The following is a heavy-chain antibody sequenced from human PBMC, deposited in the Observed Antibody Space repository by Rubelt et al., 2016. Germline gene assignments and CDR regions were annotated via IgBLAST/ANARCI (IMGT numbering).Heavy chain of an antibody. CDR3: ARRRRYSGSSYWYFDL. Sequence: QVQLQQWGAGLLKPSETLSLTCAVYGGSFSGYYWSWIRQPPGKGLEWIGEINHSGSTNYNPSLKSRVTISVDTSKNQFSLKRSSVTAADTAVHYCARRRRYSGSSYWYFDLWGRGTLVTVSS. CDR1: GGSFSGYY. D-gene: IGHD1-26*01. V-gene: IGHV4-34*01. CDR2: INHSGST. J-gene: IGHJ2*01.